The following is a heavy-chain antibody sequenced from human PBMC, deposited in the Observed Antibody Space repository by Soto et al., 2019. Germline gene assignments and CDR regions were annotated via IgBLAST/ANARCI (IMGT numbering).Heavy chain of an antibody. V-gene: IGHV4-39*01. J-gene: IGHJ6*02. CDR3: ARPTQRYYDFWSGPNPGYYYYGMDV. CDR1: GGSISSSSYY. D-gene: IGHD3-3*01. CDR2: IYYSGST. Sequence: SETLSLTCTVSGGSISSSSYYWGWIRQPPGKGLEWIGSIYYSGSTYYNTSLKSRVTISVETSKNQFSLKLSTVTAAYTAVYYCARPTQRYYDFWSGPNPGYYYYGMDVWGQGTTVT.